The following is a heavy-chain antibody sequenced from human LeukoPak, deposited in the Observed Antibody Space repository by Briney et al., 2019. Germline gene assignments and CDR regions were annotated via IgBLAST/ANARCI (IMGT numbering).Heavy chain of an antibody. CDR3: ARRDTNYGDYVGYFDY. CDR2: IYHSGST. Sequence: SETLSLTCAVSGYSISSGYYWGWIRPPPGKGLEWIGSIYHSGSTYYNPSLKSRVTISVDTSKNQFSLKLSSVTAADTAVYYCARRDTNYGDYVGYFDYWGQGTLATVSS. D-gene: IGHD4-17*01. CDR1: GYSISSGYY. J-gene: IGHJ4*02. V-gene: IGHV4-38-2*01.